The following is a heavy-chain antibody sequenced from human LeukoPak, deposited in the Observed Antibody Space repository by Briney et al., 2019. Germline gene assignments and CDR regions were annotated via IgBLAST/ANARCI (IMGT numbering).Heavy chain of an antibody. V-gene: IGHV3-23*01. CDR1: GFTFSSYA. D-gene: IGHD2-2*01. J-gene: IGHJ4*02. CDR2: VSPSGGRT. CDR3: AKVRGVYCSSPACYYYDA. Sequence: GGSLRLSCGASGFTFSSYAMSWVRRTPGRGLEGVAGVSPSGGRTIYADSAEGRFTISRDNSNDTVYLQLSSLRAEDSALYYCAKVRGVYCSSPACYYYDAWGQGTPVTVSS.